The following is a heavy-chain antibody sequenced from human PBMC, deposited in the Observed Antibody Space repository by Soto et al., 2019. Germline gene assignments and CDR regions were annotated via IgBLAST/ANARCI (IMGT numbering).Heavy chain of an antibody. CDR2: IWSDGTNK. V-gene: IGHV3-33*01. Sequence: QVQLVESGGGVVQPGRSLRLSCAASGFTFSSYGMHWVRQAPGKGLAWVAVIWSDGTNKYYAGSVQGRFTISRDNAKNTVYLHMNRLRAEDTAVYYCARVPMDYGDYGWGWFDHWGQGTLVTVSS. CDR1: GFTFSSYG. J-gene: IGHJ5*02. CDR3: ARVPMDYGDYGWGWFDH. D-gene: IGHD4-17*01.